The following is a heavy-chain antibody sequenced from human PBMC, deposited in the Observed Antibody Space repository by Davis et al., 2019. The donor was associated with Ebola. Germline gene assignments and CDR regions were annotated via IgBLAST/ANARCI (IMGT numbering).Heavy chain of an antibody. CDR1: GFTFRNYA. V-gene: IGHV3-23*01. Sequence: GESPKTPRAASGFTFRNYAMSWARQAPGHGLEWVSAISGSGGRTYYADPVKGRFTISRDNSKNTLYLQMNSLRAEDTATYYCARYCHYTDCSYFDCWGQGTMVAVSS. D-gene: IGHD2-15*01. J-gene: IGHJ4*02. CDR3: ARYCHYTDCSYFDC. CDR2: ISGSGGRT.